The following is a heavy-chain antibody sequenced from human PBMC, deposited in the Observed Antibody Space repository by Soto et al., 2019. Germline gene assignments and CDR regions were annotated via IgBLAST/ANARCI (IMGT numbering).Heavy chain of an antibody. CDR2: ISYDGSIK. D-gene: IGHD5-18*01. CDR3: ARDLSGYGYDY. Sequence: PGGSLRLSCAASGFTFNSYSMNWVRQAPGKGLEWVAIISYDGSIKYYADSVKGRFTISRDNSKNTLYLQMNSLRAEDTAVYYCARDLSGYGYDYRGQGTLVTVSS. CDR1: GFTFNSYS. V-gene: IGHV3-30*03. J-gene: IGHJ4*02.